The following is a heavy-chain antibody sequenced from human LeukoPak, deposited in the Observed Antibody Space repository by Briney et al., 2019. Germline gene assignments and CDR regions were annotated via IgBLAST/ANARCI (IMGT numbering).Heavy chain of an antibody. CDR2: IWYDGSNK. Sequence: TGGSLRLSCAASGFTFSSYGMHWVRQAPGKGLEWVAVIWYDGSNKYYADSVKGRFTISRDNSKNTLYLQMNSLRAEDTAVYYCARDGAPSWGGSGWTGFDYWGQGTLVTVSS. D-gene: IGHD6-19*01. CDR1: GFTFSSYG. V-gene: IGHV3-33*08. CDR3: ARDGAPSWGGSGWTGFDY. J-gene: IGHJ4*02.